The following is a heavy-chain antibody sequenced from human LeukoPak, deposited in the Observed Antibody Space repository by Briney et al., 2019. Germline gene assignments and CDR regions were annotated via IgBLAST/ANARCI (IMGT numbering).Heavy chain of an antibody. CDR2: ISSSSSYI. CDR3: AREQQLGDAFDI. J-gene: IGHJ3*02. D-gene: IGHD6-6*01. V-gene: IGHV3-21*01. CDR1: GFTFSSYS. Sequence: GGSLRLSCAASGFTFSSYSMNWVRQAPGKGLEWVSSISSSSSYIYYVDSVKGRFTISRDNAKNSLYLQMNSLRAEDTAVYYCAREQQLGDAFDIWGQGTMVTVSS.